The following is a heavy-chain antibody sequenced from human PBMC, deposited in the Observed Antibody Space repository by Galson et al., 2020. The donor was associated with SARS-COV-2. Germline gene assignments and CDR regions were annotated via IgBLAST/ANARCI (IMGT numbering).Heavy chain of an antibody. J-gene: IGHJ5*02. D-gene: IGHD6-19*01. Sequence: GGSLRLSCEASGFRLSDYTMNWVRQAPGKGLEWVSSITSSGSHIYYADSVRGRFTISRDNAKDSLYLQMNSLRAEDTAVYYCVREVQQWLAINWFDPWGQGTLVTVSS. CDR2: ITSSGSHI. V-gene: IGHV3-21*01. CDR1: GFRLSDYT. CDR3: VREVQQWLAINWFDP.